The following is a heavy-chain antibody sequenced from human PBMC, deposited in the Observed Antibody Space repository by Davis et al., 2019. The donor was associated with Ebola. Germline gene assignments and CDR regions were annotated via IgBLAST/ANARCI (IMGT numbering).Heavy chain of an antibody. V-gene: IGHV3-21*01. D-gene: IGHD2-8*02. J-gene: IGHJ6*02. CDR2: ISSSSSYI. CDR3: AREREPVVYAPFGYYYGMDV. Sequence: GESLKITCAASGFTFSSYSMNWVRQAPGKGLEWVSSISSSSSYIYYADSVKGRFTISRDNAKNSLYLQMNSLRAEDTAVYYCAREREPVVYAPFGYYYGMDVWGQGTTVTVSS. CDR1: GFTFSSYS.